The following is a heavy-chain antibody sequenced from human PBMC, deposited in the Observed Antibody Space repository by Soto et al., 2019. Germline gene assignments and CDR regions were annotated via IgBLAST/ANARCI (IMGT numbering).Heavy chain of an antibody. V-gene: IGHV5-10-1*01. D-gene: IGHD4-17*01. J-gene: IGHJ6*02. CDR1: GYSFTSYW. CDR3: ASHDDYGDSHYYGMDV. Sequence: PAESLKISCKGSGYSFTSYWISWVRQMPGKGLEWMGRIDPSDSYTNYSPSFQGHVTISADKSISTAYLQWSSLKASDTAMYYCASHDDYGDSHYYGMDVWGQGTTVTVSS. CDR2: IDPSDSYT.